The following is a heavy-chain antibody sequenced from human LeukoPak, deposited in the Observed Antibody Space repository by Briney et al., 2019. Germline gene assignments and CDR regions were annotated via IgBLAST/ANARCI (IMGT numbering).Heavy chain of an antibody. J-gene: IGHJ5*02. V-gene: IGHV4-39*07. CDR1: GGSINTSSYS. D-gene: IGHD6-19*01. CDR2: MSYNGRS. Sequence: SETLSLTCAVSGGSINTSSYSWGWIRQSPEMGLEWIASMSYNGRSYSSPSLMSRVTILADTSKNQFSLKLTSVTAADTAFYYRARVYSSGWYHWFDTWGQGTLVTVSS. CDR3: ARVYSSGWYHWFDT.